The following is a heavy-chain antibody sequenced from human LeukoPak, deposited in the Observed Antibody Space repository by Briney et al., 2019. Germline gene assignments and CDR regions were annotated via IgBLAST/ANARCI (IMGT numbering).Heavy chain of an antibody. Sequence: SETLSLTCTVSGGSISSSSYYWGWIRQPPGKGLEWIGEINHSGSTNYNPSLKSRVTISVDTSKNQFSLKLSSVTAADTAVYYCARSPGYGSGKYWGQGTLVTVSS. CDR2: INHSGST. V-gene: IGHV4-39*07. J-gene: IGHJ4*02. D-gene: IGHD3-10*01. CDR1: GGSISSSSYY. CDR3: ARSPGYGSGKY.